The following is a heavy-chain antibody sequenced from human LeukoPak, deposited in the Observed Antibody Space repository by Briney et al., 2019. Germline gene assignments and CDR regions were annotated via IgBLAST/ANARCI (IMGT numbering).Heavy chain of an antibody. CDR3: VKRDGYKYDY. V-gene: IGHV3-64D*06. CDR1: GFIFSSYH. Sequence: GGSLRLSCSASGFIFSSYHMHWVRQAPGKGLEYVSAITSNGGSTYYADSVKGRFTNSRDNSKSTLYLQMSSLRAEDTAVYYCVKRDGYKYDYWGQGTLVTVSS. CDR2: ITSNGGST. J-gene: IGHJ4*02. D-gene: IGHD5-24*01.